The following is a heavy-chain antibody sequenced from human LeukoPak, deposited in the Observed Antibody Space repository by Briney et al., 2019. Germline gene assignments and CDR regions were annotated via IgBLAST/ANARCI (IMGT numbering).Heavy chain of an antibody. V-gene: IGHV4-61*01. CDR2: IYYSGST. J-gene: IGHJ4*02. D-gene: IGHD3-9*01. CDR1: GGSVNSGSYY. Sequence: SETLSLTCTVSGGSVNSGSYYWSWIRQPPGKGLEWIGYIYYSGSTNYNPSLKSRVTISVDTSKDQFSLKLSSVTAADTAVYYCARITYYDILTGYYYFDYWGQGTLVTVSS. CDR3: ARITYYDILTGYYYFDY.